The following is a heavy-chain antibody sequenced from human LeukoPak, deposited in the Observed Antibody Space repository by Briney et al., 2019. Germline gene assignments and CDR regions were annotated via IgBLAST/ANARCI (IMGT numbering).Heavy chain of an antibody. CDR1: GYTFTSYG. CDR3: ARGDYYDSSGYSDASLFGY. Sequence: VASVKVSCKASGYTFTSYGISWVRQAPGQGLEWMGWITTYNGNTNYAQNLQGRVTMTTDTSTSTAYMELRSLRSDDTAVYYCARGDYYDSSGYSDASLFGYWGQGTLVTVSS. V-gene: IGHV1-18*01. J-gene: IGHJ4*02. CDR2: ITTYNGNT. D-gene: IGHD3-22*01.